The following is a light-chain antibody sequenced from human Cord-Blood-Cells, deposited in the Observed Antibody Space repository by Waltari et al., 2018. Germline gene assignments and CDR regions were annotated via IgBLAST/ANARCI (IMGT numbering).Light chain of an antibody. CDR1: SSDVAGYYY. J-gene: IGLJ3*02. CDR3: SSYTSSSTWV. Sequence: QSALTQPASVSGSPGQSITISCTGTSSDVAGYYYVLCYQQPPGKPPKLIIYDVSKRPSGVSNRFSGSKSGNTASLTISGLQAEDEADYYCSSYTSSSTWVFGGGTKLTVL. V-gene: IGLV2-14*01. CDR2: DVS.